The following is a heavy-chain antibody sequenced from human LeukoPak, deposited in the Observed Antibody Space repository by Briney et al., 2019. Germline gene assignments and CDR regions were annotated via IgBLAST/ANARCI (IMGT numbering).Heavy chain of an antibody. CDR1: GFTFSSYA. D-gene: IGHD1-1*01. J-gene: IGHJ4*02. Sequence: GGSLRLSCAASGFTFSSYAIHWVRQAPGKGLEWVANIKQDGSSKYYVESVKGRFTISRDNAKNSLYLQMNSLRAEDTAIYYCARDTTYKLDSWGQGTLVTVSS. CDR3: ARDTTYKLDS. V-gene: IGHV3-7*01. CDR2: IKQDGSSK.